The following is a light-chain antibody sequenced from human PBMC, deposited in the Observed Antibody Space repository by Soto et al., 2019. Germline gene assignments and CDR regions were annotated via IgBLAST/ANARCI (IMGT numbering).Light chain of an antibody. Sequence: QSVLTQPPSASGTPGQRVSVSCYGSTSNIGSNPVNWYQHLPGTAPKLLIYGNNQRPSGVPARFSGSKSGTSASLAISGLQSDDEADYFCASWDASLNVYVFGPGTKLTVL. CDR1: TSNIGSNP. J-gene: IGLJ1*01. CDR3: ASWDASLNVYV. V-gene: IGLV1-44*01. CDR2: GNN.